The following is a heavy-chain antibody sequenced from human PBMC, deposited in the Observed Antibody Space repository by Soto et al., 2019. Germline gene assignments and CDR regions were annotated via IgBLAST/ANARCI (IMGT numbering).Heavy chain of an antibody. CDR1: CGSISSHY. Sequence: PSETLSLTCTVSCGSISSHYWSWVRQPPGKGLEWIGYLYYTGSTNYNASLKSQVTMSLDTSKNQFSLMLTSVTAADTAVYYCARVGATVTSQALGFDHWGQGILVTVSS. CDR3: ARVGATVTSQALGFDH. CDR2: LYYTGST. J-gene: IGHJ4*02. D-gene: IGHD4-17*01. V-gene: IGHV4-59*11.